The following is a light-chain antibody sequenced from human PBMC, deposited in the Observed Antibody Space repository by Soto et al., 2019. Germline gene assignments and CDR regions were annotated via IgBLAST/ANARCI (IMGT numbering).Light chain of an antibody. J-gene: IGLJ3*02. Sequence: QSVLTQPTSVSGSPGQSITISCTGVSSDIGGYNHVSWYQQHPGKVPRLIIYDVDNRPLGVSNRFSGSQSGNMASLTISGLQAEDEADYYCRAYTARTTLSWVFGGGTKLTVL. CDR3: RAYTARTTLSWV. CDR1: SSDIGGYNH. CDR2: DVD. V-gene: IGLV2-14*03.